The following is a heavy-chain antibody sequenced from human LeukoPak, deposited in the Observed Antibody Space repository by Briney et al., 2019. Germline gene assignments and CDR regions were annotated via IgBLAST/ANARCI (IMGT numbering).Heavy chain of an antibody. J-gene: IGHJ4*02. CDR2: VYSTGST. D-gene: IGHD3-3*01. Sequence: SETLSLTCTVSGGSISCTYYWSSIRQPPGKGLEWIGHVYSTGSTTYNPSLKSRVTISVDTSKNQFSLRLNSVTSAVTPVYYCARLQVPTTFSGVMNSVGHVNRGTIDYWGQGNLVTVSS. CDR3: ARLQVPTTFSGVMNSVGHVNRGTIDY. V-gene: IGHV4-59*01. CDR1: GGSISCTYY.